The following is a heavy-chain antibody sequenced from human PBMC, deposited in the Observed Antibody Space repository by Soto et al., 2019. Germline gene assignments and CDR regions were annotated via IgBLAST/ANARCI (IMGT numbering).Heavy chain of an antibody. J-gene: IGHJ6*02. CDR1: GGTFSSYA. Sequence: SVKVSCKASGGTFSSYAISWVRQAPGQGLEWMGGIIPIFGTANYAQKFQGRVTITADKSTSTAYMELSSLRSEGTAVYYCATETDGARNYYYYGMDVWGQGTTVTVSS. V-gene: IGHV1-69*06. D-gene: IGHD3-10*01. CDR3: ATETDGARNYYYYGMDV. CDR2: IIPIFGTA.